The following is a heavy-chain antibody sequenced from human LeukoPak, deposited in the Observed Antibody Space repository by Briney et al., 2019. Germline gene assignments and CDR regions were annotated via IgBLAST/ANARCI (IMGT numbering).Heavy chain of an antibody. V-gene: IGHV1-3*01. CDR3: ARVLEPYGDLDAFDI. CDR1: GYTFTSYA. J-gene: IGHJ3*02. CDR2: INAGNGNT. D-gene: IGHD4-17*01. Sequence: ASVKVSCKASGYTFTSYAMHWVRQAPGQRLEWMGWINAGNGNTKYSQKFQGRVTITRDTSASTAYMELSSLRFEDTAVYYCARVLEPYGDLDAFDIWGQGTMVTVSS.